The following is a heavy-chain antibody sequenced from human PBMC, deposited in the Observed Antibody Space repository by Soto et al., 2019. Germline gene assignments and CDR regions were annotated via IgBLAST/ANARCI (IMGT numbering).Heavy chain of an antibody. CDR3: ARVVYRFDP. CDR1: GFSFDNYE. Sequence: PVGSLRLSCAASGFSFDNYEMNWVRQAPGKGLEWVSYISSVGSTIFYADSVKGRFTISRDNAKNSLYLQMNSLRAEDTAIYYCARVVYRFDPWGQGTLVTVSS. CDR2: ISSVGSTI. D-gene: IGHD1-20*01. V-gene: IGHV3-48*03. J-gene: IGHJ5*02.